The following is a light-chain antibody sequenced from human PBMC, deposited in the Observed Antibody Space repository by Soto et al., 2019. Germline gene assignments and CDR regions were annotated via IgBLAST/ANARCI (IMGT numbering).Light chain of an antibody. CDR3: AAWDDSLNGYYV. CDR1: SSNIGSNT. Sequence: QSVLTQPPSASGTPGQRVSISCSGSSSNIGSNTVNWYQQLPGTAPKLVIYSNNQRPSGVPDRFSGSKSGTSASLAISGLQSEDEADYYCAAWDDSLNGYYVFGTGTKGTVL. J-gene: IGLJ1*01. V-gene: IGLV1-44*01. CDR2: SNN.